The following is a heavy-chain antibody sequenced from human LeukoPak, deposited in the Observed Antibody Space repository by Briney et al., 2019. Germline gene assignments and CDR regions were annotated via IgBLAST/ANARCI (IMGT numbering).Heavy chain of an antibody. D-gene: IGHD3-10*01. CDR2: ISYDGSNK. J-gene: IGHJ6*02. CDR3: ARDPGYGSGIDYYYYYGMDV. V-gene: IGHV3-30*04. Sequence: GGSLRLSCAASGFTFSSYAMHWVRQAPGKGLEWVAVISYDGSNKYYADSVKGRFTISRDNSKNTLYLQMNSLRAEDTAVYYCARDPGYGSGIDYYYYYGMDVWGQGTTVTVSS. CDR1: GFTFSSYA.